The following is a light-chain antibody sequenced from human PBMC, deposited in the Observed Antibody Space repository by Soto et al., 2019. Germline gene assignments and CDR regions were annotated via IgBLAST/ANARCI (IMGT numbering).Light chain of an antibody. CDR3: QQYDSFSGT. CDR2: GAS. CDR1: QSIINW. J-gene: IGKJ1*01. V-gene: IGKV1-5*01. Sequence: DVPMTQSPSTLSASVGGRVTITCRASQSIINWLAWYQQKPGKAPKLLIYGASSLESGVPSRFSGSGSGTEFTLTIPNLQPDDFATYFCQQYDSFSGTFGQGTKGEIE.